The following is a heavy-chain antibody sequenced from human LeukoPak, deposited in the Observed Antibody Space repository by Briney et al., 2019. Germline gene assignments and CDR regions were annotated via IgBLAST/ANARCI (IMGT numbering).Heavy chain of an antibody. J-gene: IGHJ3*02. D-gene: IGHD3-10*01. CDR3: AKDLPTAYGFAGAFDI. Sequence: GGSLRLSCAASGFNFSNYAMSWVRQAPGKGLEWVSVLSGSGDNTYYADSVKGRFTISRDNSKNTLYLQMNSLRAEDTAVYYCAKDLPTAYGFAGAFDIWGQGTMVTVSS. V-gene: IGHV3-23*01. CDR2: LSGSGDNT. CDR1: GFNFSNYA.